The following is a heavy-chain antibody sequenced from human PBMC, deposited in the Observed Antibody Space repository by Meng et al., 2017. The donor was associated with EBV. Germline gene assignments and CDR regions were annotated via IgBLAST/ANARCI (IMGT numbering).Heavy chain of an antibody. J-gene: IGHJ4*02. Sequence: QLQLQESGPGLVKPSXTPSLTCTVSGGSISSSSYYWGWIRQPPGKGLEWIGSIYYSGSTYYNPSLKSRVTISVDTSKNQFSLKLSSVTAADTAVYYCARSSPVRFGELSNWGQGTLVTVSS. CDR3: ARSSPVRFGELSN. CDR1: GGSISSSSYY. V-gene: IGHV4-39*07. D-gene: IGHD3-10*01. CDR2: IYYSGST.